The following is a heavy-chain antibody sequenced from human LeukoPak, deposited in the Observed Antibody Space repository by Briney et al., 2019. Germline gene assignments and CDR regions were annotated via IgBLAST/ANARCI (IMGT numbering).Heavy chain of an antibody. D-gene: IGHD2-2*01. CDR2: NNPNKGAT. CDR1: GYTFTGYY. V-gene: IGHV1-2*06. Sequence: ASVKVSCKASGYTFTGYYIQWVRQAPGQGLEWMGRNNPNKGATNYAQTFQGRVTVTRDTSISIGYMELCRLRSDDPAVYYCVRDLKYQLLSGWSDPWGEGSLVTASS. CDR3: VRDLKYQLLSGWSDP. J-gene: IGHJ5*02.